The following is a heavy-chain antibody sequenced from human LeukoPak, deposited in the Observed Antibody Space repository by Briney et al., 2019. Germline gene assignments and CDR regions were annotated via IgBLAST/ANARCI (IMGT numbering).Heavy chain of an antibody. Sequence: GGSLRLSCAASGFTFSSYGMHWVRQAPGKGLEWVAVISYDGSKKYYADSVKGRFTISRDNSKNTLYLQMNSLRADDTAVYYCARGLTYYDILTGYYYFDYWGQGTLVTVSS. J-gene: IGHJ4*02. CDR2: ISYDGSKK. D-gene: IGHD3-9*01. CDR1: GFTFSSYG. V-gene: IGHV3-30*03. CDR3: ARGLTYYDILTGYYYFDY.